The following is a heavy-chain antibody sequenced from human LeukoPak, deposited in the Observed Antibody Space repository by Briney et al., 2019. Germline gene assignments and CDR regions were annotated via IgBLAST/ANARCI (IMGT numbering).Heavy chain of an antibody. D-gene: IGHD2-2*02. V-gene: IGHV1-18*01. J-gene: IGHJ4*02. CDR2: ISAHNGNT. CDR3: ARDGYCSSTSCYTPGY. CDR1: GYTFTSYG. Sequence: ASVKVSCKASGYTFTSYGISWVRQAPGQGLEWMGWISAHNGNTNYAQKLQGRVIMTTDTSTSTAYMELRSLRSDDTAVYYCARDGYCSSTSCYTPGYWGQGTLVTVSS.